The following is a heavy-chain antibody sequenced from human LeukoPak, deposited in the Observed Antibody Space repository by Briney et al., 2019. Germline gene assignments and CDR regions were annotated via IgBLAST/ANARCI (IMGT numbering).Heavy chain of an antibody. V-gene: IGHV3-23*01. Sequence: PGGSLRLSCAASGFTFSSYAMSWVRQAPGKGLEWVSAISGSGGSTYYADSVKGRFTISRDNSKNTLYLQMNSLRAGDTAVYYCAKDWDYYGSGSYLAWGQGTLVTVSS. J-gene: IGHJ5*02. CDR3: AKDWDYYGSGSYLA. CDR1: GFTFSSYA. D-gene: IGHD3-10*01. CDR2: ISGSGGST.